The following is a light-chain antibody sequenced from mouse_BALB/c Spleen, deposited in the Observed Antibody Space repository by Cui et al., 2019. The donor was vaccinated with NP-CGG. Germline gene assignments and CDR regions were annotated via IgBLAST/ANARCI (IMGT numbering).Light chain of an antibody. CDR2: GTN. CDR1: IGAVTTSNY. J-gene: IGLJ1*01. Sequence: AGLTQGSAPTTSPGETVTLTCRSSIGAVTTSNYANWVQEKPDHLFTGLIGGTNNRAPGVPARFSGSLIGDKAALTITGAQTEDEAIYFCALWYSNHWVFGGGTKLTVL. CDR3: ALWYSNHWV. V-gene: IGLV1*01.